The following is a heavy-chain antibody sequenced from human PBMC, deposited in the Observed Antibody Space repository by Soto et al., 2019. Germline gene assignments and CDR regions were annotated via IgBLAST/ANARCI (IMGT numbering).Heavy chain of an antibody. J-gene: IGHJ6*02. Sequence: QVQLVQSRGEVKKPGASVKVSCKTSGYSFTTYGISWVRQAPGQGLEGMGWISGYNGNTNYAQNLQGRVTMTTDTSTSKAYMEMRSLRSDATAVYYCAREGPAPYDYSSMDVWGQGSTVTVSS. CDR1: GYSFTTYG. CDR2: ISGYNGNT. CDR3: AREGPAPYDYSSMDV. V-gene: IGHV1-18*01.